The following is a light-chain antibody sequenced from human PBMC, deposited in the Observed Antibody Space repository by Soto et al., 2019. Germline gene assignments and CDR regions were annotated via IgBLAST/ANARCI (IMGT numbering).Light chain of an antibody. Sequence: QSALTQPASVSGSPGQSITISCTGTSSDVGGYNYVSWYQQHPGKAPKLMIYDVSIRPSGVSTRFSGSKSGNTASLTISGLQAEDEADYYCSSYTSSSTPYVFGTGTKVTVL. V-gene: IGLV2-14*01. CDR3: SSYTSSSTPYV. J-gene: IGLJ1*01. CDR2: DVS. CDR1: SSDVGGYNY.